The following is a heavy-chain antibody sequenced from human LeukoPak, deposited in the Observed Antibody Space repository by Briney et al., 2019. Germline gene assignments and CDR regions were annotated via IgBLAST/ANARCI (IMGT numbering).Heavy chain of an antibody. D-gene: IGHD4-23*01. CDR2: INPNRGGT. Sequence: GASVKVSCKASGYTFSNYYMHWVRQAPGQGLEWMGWINPNRGGTTYAQKFQGRVTMTRDTSITTAYMELSRLRSDDTAMYYCARALDFGGNGYYFDYWGQGTLVTVSS. V-gene: IGHV1-2*02. CDR3: ARALDFGGNGYYFDY. J-gene: IGHJ4*02. CDR1: GYTFSNYY.